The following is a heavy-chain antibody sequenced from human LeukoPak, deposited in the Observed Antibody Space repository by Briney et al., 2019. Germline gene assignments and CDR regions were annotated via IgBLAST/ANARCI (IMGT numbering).Heavy chain of an antibody. V-gene: IGHV3-23*01. CDR1: GFTFSTYA. Sequence: SGGSLRLSCAASGFTFSTYAMSWVRQAPGKGLEWVSDISGSGGSTHYADSVKGRFTISRDNSKNTLYLQMNSLRVEDTAVYYCATGPPDSSNWYKRTEGWGQGTLVTVFS. CDR3: ATGPPDSSNWYKRTEG. CDR2: ISGSGGST. J-gene: IGHJ4*02. D-gene: IGHD6-13*01.